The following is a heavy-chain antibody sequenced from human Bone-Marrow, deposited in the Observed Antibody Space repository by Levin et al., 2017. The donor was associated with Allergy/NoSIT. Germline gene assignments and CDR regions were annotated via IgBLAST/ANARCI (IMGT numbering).Heavy chain of an antibody. V-gene: IGHV2-5*02. J-gene: IGHJ4*02. Sequence: SGPTLVKPTQTLTLTCTFSGFSVSTTGVGVGWIRQPPGKALEWVALIFWDNDKRFSPSLRNRLTITKDTSKNQVVLTMTNMDPVDTATYWCAHTTRTVNGVYYFDFWGQGTLVTVSS. CDR1: GFSVSTTGVG. CDR2: IFWDNDK. CDR3: AHTTRTVNGVYYFDF. D-gene: IGHD3-10*01.